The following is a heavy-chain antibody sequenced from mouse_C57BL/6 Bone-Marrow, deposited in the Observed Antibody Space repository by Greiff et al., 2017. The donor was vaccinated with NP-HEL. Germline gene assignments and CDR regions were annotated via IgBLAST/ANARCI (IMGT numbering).Heavy chain of an antibody. V-gene: IGHV1-64*01. J-gene: IGHJ2*01. Sequence: QVQLQQPGAELVKPGASVKLSCKASGYTFTSYWMHWVKQRPGQGLEWIGMIHPNSGSTNYNEKFKSKATLTVDKSSSTAYMQLSSLTSEDSAVYYCARWRYRDYFDYWGQGTTLTVSS. CDR2: IHPNSGST. CDR1: GYTFTSYW. CDR3: ARWRYRDYFDY. D-gene: IGHD2-12*01.